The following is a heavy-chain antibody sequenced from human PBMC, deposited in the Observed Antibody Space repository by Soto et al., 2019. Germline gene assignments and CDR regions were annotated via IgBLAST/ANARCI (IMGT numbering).Heavy chain of an antibody. Sequence: PSETLSLTCAVYGGSFSGYYWSWIRQPPGKGLEWIGEINHSGSTNYNPSLKSRVTISVDTSKNQFSLKLSSVTAADTAVYYCAAADWKHTVTPGYWGQGTLVTVSS. CDR1: GGSFSGYY. J-gene: IGHJ4*02. CDR3: AAADWKHTVTPGY. D-gene: IGHD4-17*01. CDR2: INHSGST. V-gene: IGHV4-34*01.